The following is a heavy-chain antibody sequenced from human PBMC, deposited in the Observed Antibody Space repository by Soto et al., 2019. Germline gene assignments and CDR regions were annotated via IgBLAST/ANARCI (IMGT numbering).Heavy chain of an antibody. D-gene: IGHD1-1*01. CDR1: GGSFSGYY. CDR2: INHSGST. J-gene: IGHJ4*02. V-gene: IGHV4-34*01. Sequence: SETLSVNCAVYGGSFSGYYWSWIRQPPGKGLEWIGEINHSGSTNYNPSLKSRVTISVDTSKNQFSLKLSSVTAADTAVYYCARGRTDVHGDYWRQGTLVTVSS. CDR3: ARGRTDVHGDY.